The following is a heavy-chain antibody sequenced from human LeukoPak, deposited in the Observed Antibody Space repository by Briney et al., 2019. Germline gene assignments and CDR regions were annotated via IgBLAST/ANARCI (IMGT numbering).Heavy chain of an antibody. D-gene: IGHD2-15*01. V-gene: IGHV4-59*01. CDR1: GGSISSYY. J-gene: IGHJ5*02. CDR2: IYYSGST. Sequence: SETLSLTCTVSGGSISSYYWSWIRQPPGKGLEWIGYIYYSGSTNYNPSLKSRVTISVDTSKNQFSLKLSSVAAADTAVYYCARGVVAARFWFDPWGQGTLVTVSS. CDR3: ARGVVAARFWFDP.